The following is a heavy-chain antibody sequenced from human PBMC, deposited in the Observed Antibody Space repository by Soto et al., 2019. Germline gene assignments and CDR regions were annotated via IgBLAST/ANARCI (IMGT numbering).Heavy chain of an antibody. V-gene: IGHV3-23*01. J-gene: IGHJ4*02. CDR3: AKDIRSGAMRNYFDY. D-gene: IGHD2-2*01. CDR1: GFTFSSYA. CDR2: ISGSGGST. Sequence: PGGSLRLSCAASGFTFSSYAMSWVRQAPGKGLERVSAISGSGGSTYYADSVKGRFTISRDNSKNTLYLQMNSLRAEDTAVYYCAKDIRSGAMRNYFDYWGQGTLVTVSS.